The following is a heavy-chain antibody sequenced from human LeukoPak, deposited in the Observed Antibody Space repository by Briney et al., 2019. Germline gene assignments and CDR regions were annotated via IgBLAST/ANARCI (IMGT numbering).Heavy chain of an antibody. CDR1: GFTVSSNY. Sequence: GGSLRLSCAASGFTVSSNYMSWVRQAPGKGLEWVSIIYSGGSTYYADSVKGRFTISRDNSKNTLYLQMNSLRVEDTAVYYCARDFGGATLHYWGQGTLVTVSS. V-gene: IGHV3-53*01. CDR3: ARDFGGATLHY. CDR2: IYSGGST. D-gene: IGHD1-26*01. J-gene: IGHJ4*02.